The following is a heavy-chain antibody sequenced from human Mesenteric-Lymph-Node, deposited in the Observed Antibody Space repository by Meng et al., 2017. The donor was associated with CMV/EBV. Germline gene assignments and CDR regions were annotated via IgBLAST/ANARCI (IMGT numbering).Heavy chain of an antibody. J-gene: IGHJ6*02. CDR1: GFTFGDYA. V-gene: IGHV3-49*04. CDR2: IRSKAYGGTT. CDR3: TRDDADIVVVPAATRSEYGMDV. D-gene: IGHD2-2*01. Sequence: GGSLRLSCTASGFTFGDYAMSRVRQAPGKGLEWVGFIRSKAYGGTTEYAASVKGRFTISRDDSKSIAYLQMNSLKTEDTAVYYCTRDDADIVVVPAATRSEYGMDVWGQGTTVTVSS.